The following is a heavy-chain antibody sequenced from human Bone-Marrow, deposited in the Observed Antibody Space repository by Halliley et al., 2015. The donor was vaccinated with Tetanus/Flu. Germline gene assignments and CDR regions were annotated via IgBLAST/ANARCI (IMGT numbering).Heavy chain of an antibody. V-gene: IGHV1-69*06. CDR2: ITPIFGTT. D-gene: IGHD2-8*01. Sequence: QMQLVQSGAEVKKPGSSVKVSCKTSGSTFLSYALSWVRQAPGQALEGVGAITPIFGTTEYTQKFQDRVTITADKSTSTVYMEMRSLRSEDTAVYYCASRLVYAIDYFDYWGQGTLVTVSS. J-gene: IGHJ4*02. CDR3: ASRLVYAIDYFDY. CDR1: GSTFLSYA.